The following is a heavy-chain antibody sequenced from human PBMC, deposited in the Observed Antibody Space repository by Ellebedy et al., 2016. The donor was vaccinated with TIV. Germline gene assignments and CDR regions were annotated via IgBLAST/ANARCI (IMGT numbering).Heavy chain of an antibody. V-gene: IGHV3-48*01. CDR3: ARGFSARYCSSTTCYQSYYYYGMDV. CDR1: GFTFSSYS. CDR2: ISSSSTI. J-gene: IGHJ6*02. Sequence: LSLTCAASGFTFSSYSMNWVRQAPGKGLEWVSYISSSSTIYYADSVKGRFTISRDNSKNTLYLQMNSLRAEDTAVYYCARGFSARYCSSTTCYQSYYYYGMDVWGQGTTVTVSS. D-gene: IGHD2-2*01.